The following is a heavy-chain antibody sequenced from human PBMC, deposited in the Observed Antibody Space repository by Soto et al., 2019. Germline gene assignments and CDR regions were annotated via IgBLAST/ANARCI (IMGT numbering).Heavy chain of an antibody. Sequence: SGPTLVNPTQTLTLTCPFSGFSLRTSGMFVSWVRQPPGKALEWLARIDWDDDKYYSTSLKTRLTISKDTSKNQVVLTMTNMYPVDTATYYCARIAGSRYYFDYWGQGTLVTVSS. CDR2: IDWDDDK. CDR1: GFSLRTSGMF. D-gene: IGHD1-26*01. V-gene: IGHV2-70*11. J-gene: IGHJ4*02. CDR3: ARIAGSRYYFDY.